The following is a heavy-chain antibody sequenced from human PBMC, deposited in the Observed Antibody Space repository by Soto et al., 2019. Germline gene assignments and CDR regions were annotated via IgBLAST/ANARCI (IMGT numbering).Heavy chain of an antibody. Sequence: PSETLSLTCTVSGGSISSYYWSWIRQPPGKGLEWIGYIYYSGSTNYNPSLKSRVTISVDTSKNQFSLKLSSVTAADTAVYYCARGYYDILTGYPHDAFDIWGQVTMVTVSS. CDR2: IYYSGST. D-gene: IGHD3-9*01. J-gene: IGHJ3*02. V-gene: IGHV4-59*01. CDR1: GGSISSYY. CDR3: ARGYYDILTGYPHDAFDI.